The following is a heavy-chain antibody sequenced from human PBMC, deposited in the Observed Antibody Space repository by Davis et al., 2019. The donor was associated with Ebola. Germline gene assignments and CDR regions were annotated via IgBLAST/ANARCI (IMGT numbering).Heavy chain of an antibody. V-gene: IGHV3-30*18. J-gene: IGHJ4*02. CDR1: GFTFSSYC. CDR2: ISYDGSNK. D-gene: IGHD6-6*01. Sequence: SPKIPCAASGFTFSSYCMHWVRQAPGKGLEWVAVISYDGSNKYYADSVKGRFTISRDNSKNTLYLQMNSLRTEDTAVYYCAKLEQLGYWGQGTLVTVSS. CDR3: AKLEQLGY.